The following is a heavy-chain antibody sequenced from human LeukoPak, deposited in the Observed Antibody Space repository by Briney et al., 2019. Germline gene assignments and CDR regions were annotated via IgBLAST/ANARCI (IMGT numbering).Heavy chain of an antibody. CDR2: INAGNGNT. J-gene: IGHJ6*03. V-gene: IGHV1-3*03. CDR1: GYTFTSYA. Sequence: GASVKVSCKASGYTFTSYAMHWVRQAPGQRLEWMGWINAGNGNTKYSQEFQGRVTITRDTSASTAYMELSSLRSEDMAVYYCARDGGYSYGYRAERTNPDYYYYYMDVWGKGTTVTVSS. D-gene: IGHD5-18*01. CDR3: ARDGGYSYGYRAERTNPDYYYYYMDV.